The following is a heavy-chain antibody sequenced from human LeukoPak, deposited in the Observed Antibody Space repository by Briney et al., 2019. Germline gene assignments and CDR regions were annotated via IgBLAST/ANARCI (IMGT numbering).Heavy chain of an antibody. J-gene: IGHJ4*02. CDR3: ARDWHYYDSSGYSDY. V-gene: IGHV3-66*01. Sequence: GGSLRLSCAVSGFTVRSNYMSWVRQAPGKGLEWVSVIYSGGSTYYADSVKGRFTISRDNSKNTLYLQMNSLRAEDTAVYYCARDWHYYDSSGYSDYWGQGTLVTVSS. CDR1: GFTVRSNY. D-gene: IGHD3-22*01. CDR2: IYSGGST.